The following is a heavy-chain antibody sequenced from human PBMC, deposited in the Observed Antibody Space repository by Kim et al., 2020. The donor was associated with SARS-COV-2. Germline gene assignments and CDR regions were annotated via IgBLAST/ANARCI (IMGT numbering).Heavy chain of an antibody. V-gene: IGHV4-61*02. J-gene: IGHJ5*02. CDR1: GGSISSGSYY. Sequence: TLSLTYTVSGGSISSGSYYWSWIRQPAGKGLEWIGRIYTSGSTNYNPSLKSRVTISVDTSKNQFSPKLSSVTAADTAVYYCARGKPVTQPFTWGQGTLVTVSS. CDR2: IYTSGST. D-gene: IGHD4-17*01. CDR3: ARGKPVTQPFT.